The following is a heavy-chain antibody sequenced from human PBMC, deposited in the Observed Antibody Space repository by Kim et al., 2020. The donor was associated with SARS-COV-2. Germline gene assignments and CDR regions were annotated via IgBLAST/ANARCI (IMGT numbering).Heavy chain of an antibody. Sequence: YPGSVKGRFTISRENAKNSLYLQMNSLRAGDTAVYYCASSSPGSGSYYNVWGQGTLVTVSS. CDR3: ASSSPGSGSYYNV. J-gene: IGHJ4*02. V-gene: IGHV3-13*01. D-gene: IGHD3-10*01.